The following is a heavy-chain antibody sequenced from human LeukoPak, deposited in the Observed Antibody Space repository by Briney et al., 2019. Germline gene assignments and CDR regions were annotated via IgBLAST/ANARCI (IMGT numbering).Heavy chain of an antibody. J-gene: IGHJ4*02. CDR1: GYSFGSYG. D-gene: IGHD1-26*01. CDR2: IRYDGSNK. V-gene: IGHV3-30*02. CDR3: ARVKWGYFDY. Sequence: GGSLRLSCAASGYSFGSYGMHWVRQAPGKGLEWVAFIRYDGSNKYYADSVKGRFTISRDNSKNTLYLQMNSLRAEDTAVYYCARVKWGYFDYWGQGTLVTVSS.